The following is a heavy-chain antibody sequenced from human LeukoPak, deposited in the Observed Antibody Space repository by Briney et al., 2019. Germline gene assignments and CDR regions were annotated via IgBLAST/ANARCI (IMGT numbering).Heavy chain of an antibody. J-gene: IGHJ4*02. Sequence: GGSLRLSCTASGFTFSSYWMSWVRQAPGKGLEWVAHIKQDGSEKNYVDSVRSRLTISRDNAKNSLYPEMNSLRAEDTAVYYCARDPLWGGSGSYYGDWGQGTLVTVSS. CDR2: IKQDGSEK. CDR1: GFTFSSYW. D-gene: IGHD3-10*01. V-gene: IGHV3-7*03. CDR3: ARDPLWGGSGSYYGD.